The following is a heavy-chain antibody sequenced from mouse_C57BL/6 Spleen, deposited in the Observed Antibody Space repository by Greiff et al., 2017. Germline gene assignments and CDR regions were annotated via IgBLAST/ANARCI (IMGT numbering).Heavy chain of an antibody. D-gene: IGHD2-13*01. CDR2: IYPGDGDT. CDR1: GYAFSSYW. Sequence: QVQLQQSGAELVKPGASVKISCKASGYAFSSYWMNWVKQRPGKGLEWIGQIYPGDGDTNYNGKFKGKATLTADKSSSTAYMQLSSLTSEDSAVYFCARSCDCGYMDVWGPGTSVTVSS. V-gene: IGHV1-80*01. J-gene: IGHJ1*01. CDR3: ARSCDCGYMDV.